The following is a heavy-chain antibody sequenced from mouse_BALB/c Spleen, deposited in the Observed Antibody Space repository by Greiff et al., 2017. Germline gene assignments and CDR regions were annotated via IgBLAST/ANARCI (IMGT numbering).Heavy chain of an antibody. V-gene: IGHV5-9-3*01. CDR1: GFTFSSYA. CDR3: ATGTAYYAMDY. CDR2: ISSGGSYT. Sequence: EVQGVESGGGLVKPGGSLKLSCAASGFTFSSYAMSWVRQTPEKRLEWVATISSGGSYTYYPDSVKGRFTISRDNAKNTLYLQMSSLRSEDTAMYYCATGTAYYAMDYWGQGTSVTVSS. D-gene: IGHD4-1*01. J-gene: IGHJ4*01.